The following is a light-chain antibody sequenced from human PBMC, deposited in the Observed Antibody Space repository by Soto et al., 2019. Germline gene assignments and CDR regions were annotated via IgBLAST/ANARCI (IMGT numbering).Light chain of an antibody. J-gene: IGKJ1*01. CDR1: QSISSW. CDR2: KAS. CDR3: QHYNSHSPWT. V-gene: IGKV1-5*03. Sequence: EIQMTQSPSTLSATVGDRVTITCRASQSISSWLAWYQQKPGKAPKLLIYKASSLENGVPLRFSGSGSGTEFTLTISGLQADDFATYYCQHYNSHSPWTFGQGTKVEI.